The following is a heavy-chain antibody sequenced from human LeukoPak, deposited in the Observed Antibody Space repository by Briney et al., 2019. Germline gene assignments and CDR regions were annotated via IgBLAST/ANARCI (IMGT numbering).Heavy chain of an antibody. J-gene: IGHJ6*02. CDR3: AKDRSTVTPYYYYYYGMDV. Sequence: PGGSLRLSCAASGFTFSSHAMTWVRQAPGKGLEWVSSISNNGGSTYHADSVKGRFTISRDNSKNTLYLQMNSLRAEDTAVYYCAKDRSTVTPYYYYYYGMDVWGQGTTVTVSS. D-gene: IGHD4-17*01. CDR1: GFTFSSHA. V-gene: IGHV3-23*01. CDR2: ISNNGGST.